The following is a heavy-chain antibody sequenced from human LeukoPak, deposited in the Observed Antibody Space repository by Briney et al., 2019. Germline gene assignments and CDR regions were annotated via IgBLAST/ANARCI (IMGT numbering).Heavy chain of an antibody. CDR2: IYSGGST. V-gene: IGHV3-66*01. Sequence: GSLRLSCAASGFPVSSNYMSWVRQAPGKGLEWVSVIYSGGSTYCADSVKGRFTISRDNSKNTLYLQMNSLRAEDTAVYYCARDYGDYDRNYYYYYGIDVWGQGTTVTVSS. D-gene: IGHD4-17*01. CDR3: ARDYGDYDRNYYYYYGIDV. J-gene: IGHJ6*02. CDR1: GFPVSSNY.